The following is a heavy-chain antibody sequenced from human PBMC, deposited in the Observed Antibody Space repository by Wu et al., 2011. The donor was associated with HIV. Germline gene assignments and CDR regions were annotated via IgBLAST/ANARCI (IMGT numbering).Heavy chain of an antibody. J-gene: IGHJ4*02. CDR3: ARDYGGNWEFDY. CDR1: GGTFSSYA. Sequence: QVQLVQSGAEVKKPGSSVKVSCKASGGTFSSYAISWVRHGPGQGLEWMGGINPIFGTANYAQKFQGRVTISTDESTTTAYMELSSLRSEDTAVYYCARDYGGNWEFDYWGQGTLVTVSS. D-gene: IGHD4-23*01. CDR2: INPIFGTA. V-gene: IGHV1-69*05.